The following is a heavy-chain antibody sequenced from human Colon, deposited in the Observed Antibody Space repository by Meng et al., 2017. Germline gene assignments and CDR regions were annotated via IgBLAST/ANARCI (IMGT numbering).Heavy chain of an antibody. D-gene: IGHD3-16*01. CDR2: VTYDGKKQ. Sequence: LVQSGGGVVQPGTAMILTCSASGFKFRELGLHWVRQAPGKGLEWVAAVTYDGKKQYYADSVKGRFIISRDNSDNTLYLQMGSLKPEDTAIYYCAKEWSSSYAYYDAWGQGTLVTVSS. V-gene: IGHV3-30*04. J-gene: IGHJ5*01. CDR1: GFKFRELG. CDR3: AKEWSSSYAYYDA.